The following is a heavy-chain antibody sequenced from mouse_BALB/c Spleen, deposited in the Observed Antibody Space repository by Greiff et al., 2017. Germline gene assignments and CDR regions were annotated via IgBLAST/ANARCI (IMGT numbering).Heavy chain of an antibody. Sequence: VQLQQSGPGLVAPSQSLSITCTVSGFSLTGYGVNWVRQPPGKGLEWLGMIWGDGSTDYNSALKSRLSISKDNSKSQVFLKMNSLQTDDTARYYCARDRGGYYDYDEASYWGQGTLVTVSA. J-gene: IGHJ3*01. D-gene: IGHD2-4*01. V-gene: IGHV2-6-7*01. CDR3: ARDRGGYYDYDEASY. CDR2: IWGDGST. CDR1: GFSLTGYG.